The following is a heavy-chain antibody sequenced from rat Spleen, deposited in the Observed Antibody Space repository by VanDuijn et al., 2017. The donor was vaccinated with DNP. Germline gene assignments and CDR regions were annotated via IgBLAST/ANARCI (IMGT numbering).Heavy chain of an antibody. D-gene: IGHD5-1*01. CDR3: ARHGLGAFDY. J-gene: IGHJ2*01. Sequence: QVQLKESGPGLVQPSQTLSLTCTVSGFSLSSYGVIWVRHPPGKGLEWMGVIWTGGSTDYNSALKSRLSISRDTSKSQVFLKMNSLQPEDTGTYYCARHGLGAFDYWGQGVMVTVSS. CDR1: GFSLSSYG. V-gene: IGHV2-4*01. CDR2: IWTGGST.